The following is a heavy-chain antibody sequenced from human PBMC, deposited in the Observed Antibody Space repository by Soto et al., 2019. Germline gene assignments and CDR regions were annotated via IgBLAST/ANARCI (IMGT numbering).Heavy chain of an antibody. V-gene: IGHV1-3*01. D-gene: IGHD4-17*01. Sequence: ASVKVSCKASGYTFTSYGMHWVRQAPVQRLERMGWINAGNGNTKYSQKFQGRVTITRDTSASTAYMELSSLRSEDTAVYYCARTPHYGDYAGNAFDIWGQGTMVTVSS. CDR3: ARTPHYGDYAGNAFDI. CDR1: GYTFTSYG. J-gene: IGHJ3*02. CDR2: INAGNGNT.